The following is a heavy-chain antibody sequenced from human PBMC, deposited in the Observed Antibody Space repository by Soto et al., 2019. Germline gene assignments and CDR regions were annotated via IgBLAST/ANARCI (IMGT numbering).Heavy chain of an antibody. CDR3: ARDLQYSRLFYGMDV. D-gene: IGHD6-13*01. CDR1: GGSISSGGYS. CDR2: IYYSGST. V-gene: IGHV4-31*11. J-gene: IGHJ6*02. Sequence: SETLSLTCAVSGGSISSGGYSWSWIRQHPGKGLEWIGYIYYSGSTYYNPSLKSRVTISVDTSKNQFSLKLSSVTAADTAVYYCARDLQYSRLFYGMDVWGQGTTVTVSS.